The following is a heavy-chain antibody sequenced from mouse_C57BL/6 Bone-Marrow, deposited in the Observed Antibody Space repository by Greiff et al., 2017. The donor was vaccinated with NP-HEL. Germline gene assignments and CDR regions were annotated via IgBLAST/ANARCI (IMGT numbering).Heavy chain of an antibody. CDR2: IYPGSGST. J-gene: IGHJ1*03. CDR1: GYTFTSYW. D-gene: IGHD1-1*01. CDR3: AREGLLLRDLHWYFDV. V-gene: IGHV1-55*01. Sequence: VQLQQPGAELVKPGASVKMSCKASGYTFTSYWITWVKQRPGQGLEWIGDIYPGSGSTNYNEKFKSKATLTVDTSSSTAYMQLSSLTSEDSAVYYGAREGLLLRDLHWYFDVWGTGTTVTVSA.